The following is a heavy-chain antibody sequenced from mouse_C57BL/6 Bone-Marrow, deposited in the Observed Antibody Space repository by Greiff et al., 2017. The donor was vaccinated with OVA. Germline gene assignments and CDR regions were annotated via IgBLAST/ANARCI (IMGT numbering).Heavy chain of an antibody. Sequence: QDQLQQSGPELVKPGASVKISCKASGYAFSSSWMNWVKQRPGKGLEWIGRIYPGDGDTNYNGKFKGKATLTADKSSSTAYMQLSSLTSEDSAVYFCARERSSGPFDYWGQGTTLTVSS. J-gene: IGHJ2*01. V-gene: IGHV1-82*01. CDR3: ARERSSGPFDY. D-gene: IGHD3-2*02. CDR1: GYAFSSSW. CDR2: IYPGDGDT.